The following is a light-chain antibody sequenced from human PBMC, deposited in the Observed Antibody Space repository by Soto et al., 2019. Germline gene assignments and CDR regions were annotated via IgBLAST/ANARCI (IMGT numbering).Light chain of an antibody. Sequence: EIVLTQSPATLSLSPGERATLSCRASQSVSSYLAWYQQKPGQAPRLLIYDASNRATGIPARFRGSGSGTDFTLTISSLEPEDFAVYYGQQRSNWPFTCGGGTKGEIK. V-gene: IGKV3-11*01. CDR3: QQRSNWPFT. J-gene: IGKJ4*01. CDR1: QSVSSY. CDR2: DAS.